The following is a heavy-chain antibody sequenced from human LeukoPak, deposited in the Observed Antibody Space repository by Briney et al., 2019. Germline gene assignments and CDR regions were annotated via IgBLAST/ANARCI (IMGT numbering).Heavy chain of an antibody. Sequence: PSETLSLTCTVSGGSISSSSYYWGWIRQPPGKGLEWIGSIYYSGSTNYNPSLKSRVTMSVDTSKNQFSLKLSSVTAADTAVYYCARDYYGSGSYYAKSLYYMDVWGKGTTVTISS. CDR3: ARDYYGSGSYYAKSLYYMDV. CDR1: GGSISSSSYY. J-gene: IGHJ6*03. D-gene: IGHD3-10*01. CDR2: IYYSGST. V-gene: IGHV4-39*07.